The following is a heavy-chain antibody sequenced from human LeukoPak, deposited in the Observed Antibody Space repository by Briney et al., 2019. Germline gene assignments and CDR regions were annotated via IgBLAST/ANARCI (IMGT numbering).Heavy chain of an antibody. CDR1: GYTFTSYG. J-gene: IGHJ5*02. CDR2: ISAYNGNT. CDR3: ARGLGIWFGEGNWFDP. Sequence: ASVKVSCKASGYTFTSYGISWVRQAPGQGLEWMGWISAYNGNTNYAQKLQGRVTMTTDTSTGTAYMELRSLRSDDTAVYYCARGLGIWFGEGNWFDPWGQGTLVTVSS. V-gene: IGHV1-18*01. D-gene: IGHD3-10*01.